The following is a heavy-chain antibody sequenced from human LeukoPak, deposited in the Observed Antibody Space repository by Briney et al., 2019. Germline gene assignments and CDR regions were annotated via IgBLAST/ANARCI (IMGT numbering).Heavy chain of an antibody. D-gene: IGHD2-21*01. Sequence: GGSLRLSCAASGFTFSSSAMHWFRQAPGRGLEWVAVMSYDGSNKYYAVSVKGRFTISRDNSKNTLYLQMNSLRAEDTAVYYCAKVGGDYNYYYYYMDVWGNGTTVTVSS. CDR2: MSYDGSNK. CDR1: GFTFSSSA. J-gene: IGHJ6*03. CDR3: AKVGGDYNYYYYYMDV. V-gene: IGHV3-30*18.